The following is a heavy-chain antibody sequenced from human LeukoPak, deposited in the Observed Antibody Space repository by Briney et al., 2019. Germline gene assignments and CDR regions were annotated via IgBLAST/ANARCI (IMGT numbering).Heavy chain of an antibody. CDR2: INPNSGGT. CDR1: GYTFTGYY. D-gene: IGHD3-16*01. V-gene: IGHV1-2*02. J-gene: IGHJ6*02. Sequence: ASVKVSCKASGYTFTGYYMHWVRQAPGQGLEWMGWINPNSGGTNYAQKFQGRVTMTRDTSISTAYMELSRLRSDDTAVYYCARDGGGLLPIYYYGMDVWGLGTTVTVSS. CDR3: ARDGGGLLPIYYYGMDV.